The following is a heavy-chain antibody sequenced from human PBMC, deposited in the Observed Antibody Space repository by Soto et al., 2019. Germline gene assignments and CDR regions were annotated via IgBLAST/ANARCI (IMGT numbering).Heavy chain of an antibody. CDR3: ARVRFGDYQRAFEY. J-gene: IGHJ4*02. Sequence: GESLKISCQASGYNLTKNWIAWVRQMSGKGLEWMGRIYRDDANTKYSPSFQGQVTISVDKSMNTAYLQWGSLKASDTAMYYCARVRFGDYQRAFEYWGQGTLVTVSS. D-gene: IGHD3-10*01. CDR1: GYNLTKNW. V-gene: IGHV5-51*01. CDR2: IYRDDANT.